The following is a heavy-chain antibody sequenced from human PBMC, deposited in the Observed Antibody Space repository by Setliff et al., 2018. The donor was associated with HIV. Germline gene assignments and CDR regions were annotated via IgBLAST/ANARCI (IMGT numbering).Heavy chain of an antibody. Sequence: ASETLSLTCTVSGGSISSYYWSWIRQPPGKGLEWIGYIYYSGSTNYNPSLKSRVTISVDTSKNQFSLKLSSVTAADTAVYYCARGLRSSTYYYSYDMDVWGKGTTVTVSS. CDR2: IYYSGST. CDR1: GGSISSYY. J-gene: IGHJ6*03. D-gene: IGHD6-6*01. CDR3: ARGLRSSTYYYSYDMDV. V-gene: IGHV4-59*01.